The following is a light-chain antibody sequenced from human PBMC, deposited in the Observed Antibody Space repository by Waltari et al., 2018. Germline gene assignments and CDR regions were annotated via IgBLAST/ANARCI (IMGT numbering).Light chain of an antibody. J-gene: IGLJ2*01. CDR1: SSVVGDYNY. CDR2: DVT. CDR3: CSYAGSYSFV. V-gene: IGLV2-11*01. Sequence: QSALTQPRSVSGSPGQSVTISCTGTSSVVGDYNYASWYQQHPDKAPKLMIYDVTKRPSGVPDRFSGSKSGNTASLTISGLQAEDEADYYCCSYAGSYSFVFGGGTKLTVL.